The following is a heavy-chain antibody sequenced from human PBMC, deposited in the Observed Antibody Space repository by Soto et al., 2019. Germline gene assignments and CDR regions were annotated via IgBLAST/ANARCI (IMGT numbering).Heavy chain of an antibody. Sequence: EVQLLESGGGLVQPGGSLRLSCAASGFTFSSYAISWVRQAPGKGLEWVSAISGSGGSTDYADSVQGRFTISRDKSKNTLYLQMNGLRAEDTAVSYCAKEWFVEDSYYSGMYVWGQGTTVTVSS. CDR1: GFTFSSYA. J-gene: IGHJ6*02. CDR3: AKEWFVEDSYYSGMYV. V-gene: IGHV3-23*01. CDR2: ISGSGGST. D-gene: IGHD3-10*01.